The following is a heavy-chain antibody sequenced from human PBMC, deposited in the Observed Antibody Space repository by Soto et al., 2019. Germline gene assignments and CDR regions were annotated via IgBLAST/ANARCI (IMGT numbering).Heavy chain of an antibody. Sequence: VKVSCKASGGTFSSYAISWVRQAPGQGLEWMGGIIPIFGTANYAQKFQGRVTITADESTSTAYMELSSLRSEDTAVYYCARESDYYDSSGYFAFDIWGQGTMVTVSS. CDR2: IIPIFGTA. CDR1: GGTFSSYA. CDR3: ARESDYYDSSGYFAFDI. J-gene: IGHJ3*02. D-gene: IGHD3-22*01. V-gene: IGHV1-69*01.